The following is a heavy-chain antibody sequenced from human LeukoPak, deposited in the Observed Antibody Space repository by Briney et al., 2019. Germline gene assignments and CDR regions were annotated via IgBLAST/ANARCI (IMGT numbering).Heavy chain of an antibody. Sequence: PGGSLRLSCVASGFTFSSYAMTWFRQAPGKGLEWVSSFSGGDGSPYHADSVKGRFTISRDNSKSTLYLQMNSLRAEDPAVYFCARGGGLDVWGQGATVTVSS. CDR2: FSGGDGSP. D-gene: IGHD3-16*01. CDR3: ARGGGLDV. V-gene: IGHV3-23*01. CDR1: GFTFSSYA. J-gene: IGHJ6*02.